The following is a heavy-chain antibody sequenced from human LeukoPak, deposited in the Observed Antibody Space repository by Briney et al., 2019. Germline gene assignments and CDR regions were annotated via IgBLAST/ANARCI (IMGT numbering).Heavy chain of an antibody. D-gene: IGHD5-24*01. CDR3: ARDRDGYGPFDY. J-gene: IGHJ4*02. CDR2: IYDSGST. CDR1: GGSIRSSYYY. Sequence: SETLSLTCTVSGGSIRSSYYYWGWIRQPPGKGLEWIGSIYDSGSTYYNPSLKSRVTISVDTSKNQFSLKLNSVTAADTAVYYCARDRDGYGPFDYWGQGTLVTVSS. V-gene: IGHV4-39*02.